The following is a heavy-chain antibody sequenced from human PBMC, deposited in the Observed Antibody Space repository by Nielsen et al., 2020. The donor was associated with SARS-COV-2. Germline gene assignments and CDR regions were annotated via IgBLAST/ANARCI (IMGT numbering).Heavy chain of an antibody. V-gene: IGHV7-4-1*02. CDR2: INTNTGNP. J-gene: IGHJ4*02. D-gene: IGHD3-10*01. CDR3: AVIEPYYYYGSGSRFDY. Sequence: WVRQAPGQGLEWMGWINTNTGNPTYAQGFTGRFAFSLDTSVSTAYLQISSLKAEDTAVYYCAVIEPYYYYGSGSRFDYWGQETLVTVSS.